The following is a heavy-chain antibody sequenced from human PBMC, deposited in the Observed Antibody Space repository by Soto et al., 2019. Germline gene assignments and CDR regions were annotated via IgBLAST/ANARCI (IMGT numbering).Heavy chain of an antibody. J-gene: IGHJ3*02. CDR3: GHDYGEAGTDAFDI. CDR1: GLTFSSYW. V-gene: IGHV3-74*01. CDR2: INSDGSST. Sequence: PGGSLRHSCAASGLTFSSYWMRWVRQATGKGLVWVSRINSDGSSTSYADSVKGRFTISRDNAKNTLYLQMNSLRSEDTAVYYCGHDYGEAGTDAFDIWGQGTMVTVSS. D-gene: IGHD4-17*01.